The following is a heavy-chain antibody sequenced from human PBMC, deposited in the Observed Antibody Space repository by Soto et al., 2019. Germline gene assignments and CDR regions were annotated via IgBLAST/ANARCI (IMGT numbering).Heavy chain of an antibody. Sequence: SETLSLTCAVSGGSISSGGYSWSWIRQPPGKGLEWIGYIYHSGSTYYNPSLKSRVTISVDRSKNQFSLKLSSVTAADTAVYYCARDKADGSGSYSDAFDIWGQGTMVTVSS. CDR3: ARDKADGSGSYSDAFDI. D-gene: IGHD3-10*01. CDR2: IYHSGST. CDR1: GGSISSGGYS. J-gene: IGHJ3*02. V-gene: IGHV4-30-2*01.